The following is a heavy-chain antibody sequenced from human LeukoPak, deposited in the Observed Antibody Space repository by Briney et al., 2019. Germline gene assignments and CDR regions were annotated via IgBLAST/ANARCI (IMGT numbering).Heavy chain of an antibody. CDR1: GFSVSSDY. Sequence: GGSLRLSCAASGFSVSSDYMSWVRQAPGKGLEWVSVIYSGGSTYYADSVKGRFTISRDKSKNTVYLQMNSLRFEDTAMYYCARNWFDPWGQGTLVTVSS. V-gene: IGHV3-53*05. J-gene: IGHJ5*02. CDR3: ARNWFDP. CDR2: IYSGGST.